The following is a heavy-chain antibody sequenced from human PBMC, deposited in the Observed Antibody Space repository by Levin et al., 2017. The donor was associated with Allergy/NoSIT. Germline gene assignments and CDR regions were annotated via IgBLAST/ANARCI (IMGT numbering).Heavy chain of an antibody. CDR1: GGSFSGSY. V-gene: IGHV4-34*01. D-gene: IGHD2-2*02. Sequence: SQTLSLPCAVYGGSFSGSYWSWIRQPPGKGLEWIGEINHSGSTNYNPSLKSRVTISVDTSKNQFSLKLSSVTAADTAVYYCARGPIEDIVVVPAAIHLPYYFDCWGQGTLVTVSS. CDR2: INHSGST. CDR3: ARGPIEDIVVVPAAIHLPYYFDC. J-gene: IGHJ4*02.